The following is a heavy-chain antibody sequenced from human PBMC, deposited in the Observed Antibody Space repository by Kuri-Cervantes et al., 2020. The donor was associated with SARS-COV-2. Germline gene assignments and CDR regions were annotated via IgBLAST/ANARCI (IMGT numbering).Heavy chain of an antibody. D-gene: IGHD4-17*01. J-gene: IGHJ6*02. V-gene: IGHV3-11*06. Sequence: LSLTCAASGFIFSDFYMSWIRQAPGKGLEWVSSISSSSSYIYYADSVKGRFTISRDNAKNSLYLQMNSLRAEDTAVYYCARDCYGDQLYYYYYGMDVWGQGTTVTVSS. CDR3: ARDCYGDQLYYYYYGMDV. CDR1: GFIFSDFY. CDR2: ISSSSSYI.